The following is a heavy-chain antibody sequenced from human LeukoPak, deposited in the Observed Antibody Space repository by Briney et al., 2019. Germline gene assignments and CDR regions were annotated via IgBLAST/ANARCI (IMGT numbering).Heavy chain of an antibody. V-gene: IGHV3-74*01. Sequence: LPGGSLRLSCAASGFTFSNYCFHWVRQAPGQGLVWVARIKRDGTYTNYADSVKGRFTISRDDAKNTLYLQMNSLRVDDTGMYFCARDGDCFDRMDVWGKGTTVTVSS. CDR1: GFTFSNYC. D-gene: IGHD2-21*02. J-gene: IGHJ6*03. CDR2: IKRDGTYT. CDR3: ARDGDCFDRMDV.